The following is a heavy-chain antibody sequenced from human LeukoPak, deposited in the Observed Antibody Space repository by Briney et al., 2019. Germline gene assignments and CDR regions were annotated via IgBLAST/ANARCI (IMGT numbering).Heavy chain of an antibody. CDR1: GYTFTSYG. CDR3: ARVVDIVATIEEADNWFDP. CDR2: ISAYNGNT. J-gene: IGHJ5*02. Sequence: GASVKVSCKASGYTFTSYGISWVRQAPGQGLEWMGWISAYNGNTNYAQKLQGRVTMTTDTSTSTAYTELRSLRSDDTAVYYCARVVDIVATIEEADNWFDPWGQGTPVTVSS. D-gene: IGHD5-12*01. V-gene: IGHV1-18*01.